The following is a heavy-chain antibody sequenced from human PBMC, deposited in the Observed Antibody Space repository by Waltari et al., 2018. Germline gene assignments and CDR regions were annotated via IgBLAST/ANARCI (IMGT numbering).Heavy chain of an antibody. CDR2: INYEGSEK. D-gene: IGHD3-10*01. CDR1: ELTFSRYW. J-gene: IGHJ4*02. V-gene: IGHV3-7*03. CDR3: ATFRWLGY. Sequence: EVQVVESGGALVQPGGSLRLSCVVSELTFSRYWMTWVRQASGGGVGGVGNINYEGSEKNYGDSVRGRFTISRDNARNTVYLQMNSLRSEDTAVYYCATFRWLGYWGQGTLVTVSS.